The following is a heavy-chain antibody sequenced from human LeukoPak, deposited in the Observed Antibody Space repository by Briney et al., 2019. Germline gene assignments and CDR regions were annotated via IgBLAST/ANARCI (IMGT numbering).Heavy chain of an antibody. CDR1: GFTFSSYS. D-gene: IGHD5-24*01. Sequence: PGGSLRLSCAASGFTFSSYSMNWVRQAPGKGLEWVSYISSSSSTIYYADSVRGRFTISRDNAKNSLYLQMNSLRAEDTAVYYCARDPERWLQRTEFDYWGQGTLVTVSS. J-gene: IGHJ4*02. CDR3: ARDPERWLQRTEFDY. CDR2: ISSSSSTI. V-gene: IGHV3-48*01.